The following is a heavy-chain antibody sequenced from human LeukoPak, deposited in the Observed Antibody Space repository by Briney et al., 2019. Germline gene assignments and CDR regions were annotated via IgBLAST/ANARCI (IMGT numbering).Heavy chain of an antibody. CDR3: ARTVAGRTFDY. D-gene: IGHD6-19*01. CDR2: IDWDDNK. J-gene: IGHJ4*02. Sequence: SGPALVKPTQTLTLTCTFSGFSLSTNKMRVSWVRQSPGRALEWLARIDWDDNKFYNTSLKTRLTISKDTSKNRVVLTMTDVDPVDTATYYCARTVAGRTFDYWGQGTLVTVS. V-gene: IGHV2-70*04. CDR1: GFSLSTNKMR.